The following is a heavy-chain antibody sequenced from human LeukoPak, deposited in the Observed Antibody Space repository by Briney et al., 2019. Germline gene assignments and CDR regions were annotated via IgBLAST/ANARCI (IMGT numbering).Heavy chain of an antibody. Sequence: SETLSLTCGVYGGSFSGYYWNWIRQPPGKGLEWIGEINHSGSTNYNPSLKSRVTISVDTSKNQFSLKLSSVTAADTAVYYCARRRSAAFYGTGTNNYMDVWGKGTTATIPS. J-gene: IGHJ6*03. CDR3: ARRRSAAFYGTGTNNYMDV. CDR1: GGSFSGYY. V-gene: IGHV4-34*01. CDR2: INHSGST. D-gene: IGHD3-10*01.